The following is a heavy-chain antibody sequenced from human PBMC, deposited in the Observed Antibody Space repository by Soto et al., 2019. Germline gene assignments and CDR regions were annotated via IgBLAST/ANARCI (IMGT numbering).Heavy chain of an antibody. J-gene: IGHJ6*03. CDR1: GYTFTSYG. CDR2: ISAYNGNT. D-gene: IGHD2-2*01. Sequence: ASVKVSCKASGYTFTSYGISWVRPAPGQGLEWMGWISAYNGNTNYAQKLQGRVTMTTDTSTSTAYMELRSLRSDDTAVYYCARVTAAKSLYYYYYMDVWGKGTTVTVSS. V-gene: IGHV1-18*01. CDR3: ARVTAAKSLYYYYYMDV.